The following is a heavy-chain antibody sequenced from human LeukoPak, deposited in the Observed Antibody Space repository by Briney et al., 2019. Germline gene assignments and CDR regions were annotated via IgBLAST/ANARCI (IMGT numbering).Heavy chain of an antibody. CDR1: GYTFTHYG. J-gene: IGHJ4*02. CDR3: ARSVAAAGIGVDY. Sequence: ASVKVSCKASGYTFTHYGISWVRQAPGQGLEWMGIINPSGGSTSYAQKFQGRVTMTRDTSTSTVYMELSSLRSEDTAVYYCARSVAAAGIGVDYWGQGTLVTVSS. V-gene: IGHV1-46*01. D-gene: IGHD6-13*01. CDR2: INPSGGST.